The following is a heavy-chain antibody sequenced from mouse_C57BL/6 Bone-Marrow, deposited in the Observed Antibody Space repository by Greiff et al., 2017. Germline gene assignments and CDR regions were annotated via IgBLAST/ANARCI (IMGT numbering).Heavy chain of an antibody. CDR2: IWSGGST. J-gene: IGHJ4*01. D-gene: IGHD2-4*01. CDR3: AKRGIYSDYDYAMDY. CDR1: GFSLTSYG. Sequence: VQRVESGPGLVQPSQSLSITCTVSGFSLTSYGVHWVRQSPGKGLEWLGVIWSGGSTDYNATFMSRLSITKDNSKSQVFFKMNSLQADDTAIYYCAKRGIYSDYDYAMDYWGQGTSVTVSS. V-gene: IGHV2-5*01.